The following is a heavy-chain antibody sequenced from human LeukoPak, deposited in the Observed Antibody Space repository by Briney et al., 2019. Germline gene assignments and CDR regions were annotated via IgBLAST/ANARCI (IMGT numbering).Heavy chain of an antibody. V-gene: IGHV3-30*18. CDR3: AKDSDFRSGYSDY. Sequence: GGSLRLSCAASGFTFSSYGMHWVRQAPGKGLEWVAVISYDGSNKYYADSVKGRFTISRDNSKNTLYLQMNSLRAEDTAVYYCAKDSDFRSGYSDYWGQGTLVTVSS. D-gene: IGHD3-3*01. J-gene: IGHJ4*02. CDR2: ISYDGSNK. CDR1: GFTFSSYG.